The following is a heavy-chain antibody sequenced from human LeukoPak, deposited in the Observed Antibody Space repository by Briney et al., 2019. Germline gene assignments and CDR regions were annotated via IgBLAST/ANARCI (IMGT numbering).Heavy chain of an antibody. CDR3: AKDVGAWLLPNPTDY. Sequence: PGGSLRLSCAASGFTFSSYGMHWVRQAPGKGLEWVAFIRYDGSNKYYADSVKGRFTISRDNSKNTLYLQMNSLRAEDTAVYYCAKDVGAWLLPNPTDYWGQGTLVTVSS. CDR2: IRYDGSNK. D-gene: IGHD3-22*01. V-gene: IGHV3-30*02. CDR1: GFTFSSYG. J-gene: IGHJ4*02.